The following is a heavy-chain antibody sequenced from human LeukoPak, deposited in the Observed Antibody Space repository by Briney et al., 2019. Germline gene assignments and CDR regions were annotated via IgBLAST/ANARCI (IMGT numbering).Heavy chain of an antibody. D-gene: IGHD7-27*01. V-gene: IGHV3-7*01. CDR2: IREDGTEK. Sequence: GGSLRLSCAASGFTFSGAWMTWVRQAPGKGLEWVANIREDGTEKNYVDSVKGRFTISRDNAKNSLFLQMSNLRDDDTAIYYCARHVGISFWGQGALVTVSS. CDR1: GFTFSGAW. CDR3: ARHVGISF. J-gene: IGHJ4*02.